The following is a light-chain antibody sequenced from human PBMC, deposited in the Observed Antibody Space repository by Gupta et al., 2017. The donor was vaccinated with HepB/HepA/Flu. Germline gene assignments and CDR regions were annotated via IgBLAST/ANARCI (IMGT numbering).Light chain of an antibody. CDR2: DDT. CDR3: QVWDSTSNVVV. V-gene: IGLV3-21*02. CDR1: DIGSKV. J-gene: IGLJ2*01. Sequence: SSVLTQPPSASVAPGETARMTCGGIDIGSKVVHWYQQKPGQAPVLVIYDDTDRPSGIPERLSASNSGSTATLTTTRVEAGDEADYYCQVWDSTSNVVVFGGGTKLTVL.